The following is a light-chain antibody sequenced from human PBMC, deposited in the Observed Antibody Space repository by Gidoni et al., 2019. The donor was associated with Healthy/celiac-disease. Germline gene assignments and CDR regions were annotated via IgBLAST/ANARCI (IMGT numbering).Light chain of an antibody. CDR3: SSYTSSSTVV. J-gene: IGLJ2*01. CDR2: DFS. Sequence: QSALTQPASVSGSPGQSITISCTGTSSDVGGYNYVSWYQQHPGKAPKLILYDFSNRPSGVSNRFSGSKSGNTASLTISGLQAEDEADYYCSSYTSSSTVVFGGWTKLTVL. CDR1: SSDVGGYNY. V-gene: IGLV2-14*03.